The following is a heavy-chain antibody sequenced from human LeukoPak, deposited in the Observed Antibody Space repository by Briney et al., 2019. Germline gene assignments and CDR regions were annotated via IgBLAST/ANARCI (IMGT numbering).Heavy chain of an antibody. CDR3: VSTVVIPYWYFDL. CDR1: GASISRSSYY. V-gene: IGHV4-39*07. J-gene: IGHJ2*01. Sequence: SETLSLTCTVSGASISRSSYYWGWIRQPPGKGLEWIASMFHTGSTYYNPSLRGRVTISTDTSQNQVSLKVTSVTAADTAVYHCVSTVVIPYWYFDLWGRGTLVTVSS. D-gene: IGHD2-21*01. CDR2: MFHTGST.